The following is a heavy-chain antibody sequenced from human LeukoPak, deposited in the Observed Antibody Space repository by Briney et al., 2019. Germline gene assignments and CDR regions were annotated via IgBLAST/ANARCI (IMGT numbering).Heavy chain of an antibody. J-gene: IGHJ4*02. V-gene: IGHV3-33*06. CDR3: AKDDYSSGWYTVGDY. D-gene: IGHD6-19*01. CDR1: GFTFSSYG. Sequence: GGSLRLSCAASGFTFSSYGMHWVRQAPGKGLEWVAVIWYDGSNKYYADSVKGRFTISRDNSKNTLYLQMNSLRAEDTAVYYCAKDDYSSGWYTVGDYWGQGTLVTVSS. CDR2: IWYDGSNK.